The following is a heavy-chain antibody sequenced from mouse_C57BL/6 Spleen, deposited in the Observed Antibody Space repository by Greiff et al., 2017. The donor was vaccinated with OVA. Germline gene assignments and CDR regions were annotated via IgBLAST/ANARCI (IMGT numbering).Heavy chain of an antibody. CDR1: GYTFTSYW. CDR2: LHPNSGST. Sequence: VQLQQPGAELVKPGASVKLSCKASGYTFTSYWMHWVKQRPGQGLEWIGMLHPNSGSTNYNEKFKSKATLTVDKSSSTAYMQLSSLTSEDSAVYYCARDYYGSRGAWFAYWGQGTLVTVSA. J-gene: IGHJ3*01. V-gene: IGHV1-64*01. CDR3: ARDYYGSRGAWFAY. D-gene: IGHD1-1*01.